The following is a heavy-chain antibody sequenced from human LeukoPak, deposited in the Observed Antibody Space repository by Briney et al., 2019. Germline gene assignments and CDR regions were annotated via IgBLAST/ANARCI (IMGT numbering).Heavy chain of an antibody. CDR2: ISHSGST. Sequence: SETLSLSCAVYGGSFSGYYWSRIRQPPGKGLEWVGEISHSGSTNYNPSLKSRVTISVDTSKNQFSLKLSSVTAADTAVYYCARKKGGDYSNFPADHRDVPAFDYWGQGTLVTVSS. CDR1: GGSFSGYY. CDR3: ARKKGGDYSNFPADHRDVPAFDY. V-gene: IGHV4-34*01. J-gene: IGHJ4*02. D-gene: IGHD4-11*01.